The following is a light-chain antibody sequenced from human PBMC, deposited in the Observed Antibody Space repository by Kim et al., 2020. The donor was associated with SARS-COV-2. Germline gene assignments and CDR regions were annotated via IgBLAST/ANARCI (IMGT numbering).Light chain of an antibody. V-gene: IGLV3-21*04. CDR3: QLWDNDSDHWV. CDR2: YDG. J-gene: IGLJ3*02. CDR1: NIVTQS. Sequence: SYELTQPPSVSVAPGETARLTCGGDNIVTQSVHCYQQRPGQAPMVVIFYDGDRPSGVSERFSGSNSGDTATLTVSRVEAGDEADYYCQLWDNDSDHWVFGGGTQLTVL.